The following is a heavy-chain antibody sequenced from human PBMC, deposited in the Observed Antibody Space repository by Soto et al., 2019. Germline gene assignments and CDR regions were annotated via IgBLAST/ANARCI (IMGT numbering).Heavy chain of an antibody. D-gene: IGHD5-18*01. J-gene: IGHJ4*02. CDR3: STGGYSYGWGY. CDR1: GFTFSSYW. CDR2: VNPPGSAS. V-gene: IGHV3-74*01. Sequence: EVQLVESGGGLVQPGGSLRLSCVGSGFTFSSYWMHWVRQVPGKGPVWVSRVNPPGSASIYADFVKGRFTVSRDNAKNTLYLEMNSLSAEDTAVYYCSTGGYSYGWGYWGQGTLVTVSS.